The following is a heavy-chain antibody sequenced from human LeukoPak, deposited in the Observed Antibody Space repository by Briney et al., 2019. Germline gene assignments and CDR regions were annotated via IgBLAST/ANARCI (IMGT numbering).Heavy chain of an antibody. CDR1: GYSFTTYW. CDR2: IYPGDSNT. V-gene: IGHV5-51*01. J-gene: IGHJ4*02. CDR3: INGPGGRDLWSGYYFFDY. D-gene: IGHD3-3*01. Sequence: GESLKISCKGSGYSFTTYWIGWVRQVPGRGLEGMGIIYPGDSNTRYSPSFQGQVTISADKSINTAYLQWSSLKASDTAMYYCINGPGGRDLWSGYYFFDYWGQGTLVTVSS.